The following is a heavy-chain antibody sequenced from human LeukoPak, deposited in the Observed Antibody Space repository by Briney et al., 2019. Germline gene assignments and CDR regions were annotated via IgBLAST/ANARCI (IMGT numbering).Heavy chain of an antibody. CDR3: ARYHCSSTSCYAFYFDY. J-gene: IGHJ4*02. CDR1: GGSISSYY. Sequence: PSETLSLTCTVYGGSISSYYWSWIRQPAGKGLEWIGRIYTSGSTNYNPSLKSRVTMSVDTSKNQFSLKLSSVTAADTAVYYCARYHCSSTSCYAFYFDYWGQGTLVTVSS. CDR2: IYTSGST. V-gene: IGHV4-59*10. D-gene: IGHD2-2*01.